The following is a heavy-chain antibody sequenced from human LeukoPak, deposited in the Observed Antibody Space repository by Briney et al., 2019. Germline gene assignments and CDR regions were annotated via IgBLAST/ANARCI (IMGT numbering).Heavy chain of an antibody. Sequence: PSETLSLTCAVYGGSFSGYYWSWIRQPPGKGLEWIGEISHSGSTNYNPSLKSRVTISVDTSKNQFSLKLSSVTAADTAVYYCARGNVCSSTSCYEDYWGQGTLVTVSS. V-gene: IGHV4-34*01. J-gene: IGHJ4*02. CDR2: ISHSGST. D-gene: IGHD2-2*01. CDR1: GGSFSGYY. CDR3: ARGNVCSSTSCYEDY.